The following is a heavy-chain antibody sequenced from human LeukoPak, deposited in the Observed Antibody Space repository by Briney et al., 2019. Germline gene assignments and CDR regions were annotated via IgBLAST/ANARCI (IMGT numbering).Heavy chain of an antibody. CDR3: ARSDNTIFGVGANVPFDY. D-gene: IGHD3-3*01. V-gene: IGHV4-59*01. Sequence: SETLSLTCTVYGGCISSYYWSWIRQPPGKGLEWIGYIYYSGSTNYNPSLKSRVTISVDTSKNQFSLKLSSVTAADTAVYYCARSDNTIFGVGANVPFDYWGQGTLVTVSS. J-gene: IGHJ4*02. CDR2: IYYSGST. CDR1: GGCISSYY.